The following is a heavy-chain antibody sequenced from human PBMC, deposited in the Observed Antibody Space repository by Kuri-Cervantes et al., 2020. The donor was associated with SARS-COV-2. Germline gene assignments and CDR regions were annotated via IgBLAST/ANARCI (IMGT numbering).Heavy chain of an antibody. CDR1: GGSISSYY. J-gene: IGHJ6*03. CDR2: IYYSGST. D-gene: IGHD2-2*01. V-gene: IGHV4-59*01. CDR3: ARTLVVPAAMLGYYYYYMDV. Sequence: SETLSLTCTVSGGSISSYYWSWIRQPPGKGLEWIGYIYYSGSTNYNPSLKSRVTISVDTSKNQFSLKLSSVTAADTAVYYCARTLVVPAAMLGYYYYYMDVWGKGTTVT.